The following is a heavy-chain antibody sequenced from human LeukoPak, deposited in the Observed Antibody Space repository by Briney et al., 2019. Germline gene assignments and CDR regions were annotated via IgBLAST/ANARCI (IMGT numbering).Heavy chain of an antibody. J-gene: IGHJ6*03. CDR1: GYSFTNYW. V-gene: IGHV5-51*01. CDR2: IYPEDSDT. Sequence: GESLKISCKGSGYSFTNYWIGWVRQMPGKGLEWMGSIYPEDSDTRYSPSFQGQATISADKSISTAYLQWSSLKASDTAMYYCARLPHYYYYMDVWGNGTTVTVSS. CDR3: ARLPHYYYYMDV.